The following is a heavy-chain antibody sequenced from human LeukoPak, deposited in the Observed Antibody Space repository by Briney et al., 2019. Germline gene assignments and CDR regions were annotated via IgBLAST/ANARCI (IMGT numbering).Heavy chain of an antibody. CDR1: GGTFSSYA. V-gene: IGHV1-69*05. CDR3: ARDTPRTVTTTRQKYNWFDP. D-gene: IGHD4-17*01. Sequence: SVKVSCKASGGTFSSYAISWVRQAPGQGLEWMGGIIPIFGTANYAQKFQGRVTITTDESTSTAYMELSSLRSEDTAVYYCARDTPRTVTTTRQKYNWFDPWGQGTLVTVSS. CDR2: IIPIFGTA. J-gene: IGHJ5*02.